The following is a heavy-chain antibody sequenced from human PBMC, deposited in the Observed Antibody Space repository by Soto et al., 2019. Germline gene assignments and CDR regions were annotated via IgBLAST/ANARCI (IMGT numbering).Heavy chain of an antibody. CDR3: AYSTAGRYYFDY. J-gene: IGHJ4*02. CDR1: GFTFGSYA. Sequence: SLRLSCAASGFTFGSYAMHWVRQAPGKGLEWVAVISYDGSNKYYADSVKGRFTISRDNSKNTLYLQMNSLRAEDTAVYYCAYSTAGRYYFDYWGQGTLVTVSS. D-gene: IGHD4-4*01. V-gene: IGHV3-30-3*01. CDR2: ISYDGSNK.